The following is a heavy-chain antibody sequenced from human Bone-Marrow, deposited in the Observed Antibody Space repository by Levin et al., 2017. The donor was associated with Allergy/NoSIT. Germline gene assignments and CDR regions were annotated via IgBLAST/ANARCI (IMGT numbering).Heavy chain of an antibody. V-gene: IGHV4-59*01. CDR2: IYYNGST. CDR3: ARTSSLPPDGHYGMDV. D-gene: IGHD6-19*01. CDR1: GDSITSSH. J-gene: IGHJ6*02. Sequence: PSQTLSLTCSVSGDSITSSHWSWIRQSPGKGLEWIGYIYYNGSTNYNPSLKSRVTISLDTSKTQFSLKLTSVTAADTAVFYCARTSSLPPDGHYGMDVWGQGTTVTVSS.